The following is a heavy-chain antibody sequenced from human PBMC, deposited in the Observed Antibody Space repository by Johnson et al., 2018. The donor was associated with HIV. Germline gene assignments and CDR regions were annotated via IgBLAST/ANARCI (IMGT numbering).Heavy chain of an antibody. CDR2: IRYDGSNK. V-gene: IGHV3-30*02. Sequence: QVQLVESGGGLVQPGGSLRLSCAASGFTFSSYGMHWVRQAPGKGLEWVAFIRYDGSNKYYVDSVKGRFTISRDNAKNSLYLQMNSLRVDDTAVYYCARASGFDMWGQGTMVTVSS. CDR3: ARASGFDM. CDR1: GFTFSSYG. D-gene: IGHD1-26*01. J-gene: IGHJ3*02.